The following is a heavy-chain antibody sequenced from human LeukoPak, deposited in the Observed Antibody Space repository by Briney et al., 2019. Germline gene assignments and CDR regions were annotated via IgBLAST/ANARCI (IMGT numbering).Heavy chain of an antibody. CDR3: VRRLSSITSGSNY. J-gene: IGHJ4*02. Sequence: GEVLKISCKGSGNSFTCYWIGLVRQMPGEGVEWVVIIYPLGSDTRYSPSFQGQFTISADKSMSTPYLQWSSLKASDTAMYYCVRRLSSITSGSNYWGQGTLVTVSS. D-gene: IGHD2-2*01. CDR1: GNSFTCYW. CDR2: IYPLGSDT. V-gene: IGHV5-51*01.